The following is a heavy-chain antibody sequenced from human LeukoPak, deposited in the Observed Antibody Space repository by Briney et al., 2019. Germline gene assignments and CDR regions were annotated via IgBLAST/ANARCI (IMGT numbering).Heavy chain of an antibody. CDR3: VRFGVNYDMDV. J-gene: IGHJ6*02. CDR1: GGSISSYF. V-gene: IGHV4-59*01. Sequence: SETLSLTCTVSGGSISSYFWSWIRQPPGKGLEWIGQIHYSGRADYNPSLKSRITMSVDTSRNQISLKLSSVTAADTAIYYCVRFGVNYDMDVWGQGTTVTVFS. D-gene: IGHD3-16*01. CDR2: IHYSGRA.